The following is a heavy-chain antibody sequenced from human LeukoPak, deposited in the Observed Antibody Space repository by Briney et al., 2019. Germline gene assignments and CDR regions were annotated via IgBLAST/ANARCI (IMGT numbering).Heavy chain of an antibody. V-gene: IGHV3-23*01. CDR3: AKDSGLVSRGY. J-gene: IGHJ4*02. Sequence: PGGSLRLSCAASGFTVSSNYMSWVRQAPGKGLEWVSAISGSGGSTYYADSVKGRFTISRDNSKNTLYLQMNSLRAEDTAVYYCAKDSGLVSRGYWGQGTLVTVSS. D-gene: IGHD6-19*01. CDR2: ISGSGGST. CDR1: GFTVSSNY.